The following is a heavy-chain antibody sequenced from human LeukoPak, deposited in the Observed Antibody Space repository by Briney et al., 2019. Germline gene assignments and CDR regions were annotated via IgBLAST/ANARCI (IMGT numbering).Heavy chain of an antibody. Sequence: GGSLRLSCAASGFTFSSYEMNWVRQAPGKGLEWVSYISSSGSTIYYADSVKGRFTISRDNAKNSLYLQMNSLRAEDTAVYYCANTVVTTYFGYYFDYWGQGTLVTVPS. D-gene: IGHD4-11*01. CDR2: ISSSGSTI. V-gene: IGHV3-48*03. CDR3: ANTVVTTYFGYYFDY. CDR1: GFTFSSYE. J-gene: IGHJ4*02.